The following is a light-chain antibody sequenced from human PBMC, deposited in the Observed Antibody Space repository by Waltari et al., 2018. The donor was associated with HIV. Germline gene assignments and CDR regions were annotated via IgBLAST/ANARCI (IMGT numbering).Light chain of an antibody. V-gene: IGKV1-NL1*01. Sequence: DIQMALSPSSLSASVGDRVTVTCRASQGISDSLAWYQHTPGQAPKLLLSGASTLESGVPSRFSGGGSGTDYTLTISSLQPEDSATYYCQQYYTLPYTFGQGTKLEIK. J-gene: IGKJ2*01. CDR2: GAS. CDR1: QGISDS. CDR3: QQYYTLPYT.